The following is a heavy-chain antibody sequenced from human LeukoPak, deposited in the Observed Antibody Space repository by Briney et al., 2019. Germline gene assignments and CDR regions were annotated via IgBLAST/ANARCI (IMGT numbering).Heavy chain of an antibody. CDR3: ARDPDYIDAFGI. Sequence: SETLSLTCTVYGGSISSYYWSWIRQVPGKGLEWIGYISYSGSTNYNPSLKSRVAMSVDTSKNQFSLRLGSVTAADTAVYYCARDPDYIDAFGIWGQGTMVTVSS. J-gene: IGHJ3*02. D-gene: IGHD3-16*01. CDR1: GGSISSYY. CDR2: ISYSGST. V-gene: IGHV4-59*01.